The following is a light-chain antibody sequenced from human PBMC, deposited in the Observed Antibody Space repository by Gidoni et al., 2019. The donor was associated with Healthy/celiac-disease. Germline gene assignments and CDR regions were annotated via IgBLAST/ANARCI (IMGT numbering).Light chain of an antibody. J-gene: IGKJ4*01. CDR1: QSVSSN. CDR3: QQYNNWPPLT. CDR2: GAS. Sequence: EIVMTQSPATLSVSPGERATLSCRASQSVSSNLAWYQQKPGQAPRLLIYGASTRATGIPARFSGSESRTEFTLTISSLQSEDFAVYYCQQYNNWPPLTFGGGTKVEIK. V-gene: IGKV3-15*01.